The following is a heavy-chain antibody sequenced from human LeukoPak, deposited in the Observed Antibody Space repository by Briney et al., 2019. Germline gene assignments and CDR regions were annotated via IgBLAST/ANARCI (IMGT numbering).Heavy chain of an antibody. D-gene: IGHD6-19*01. V-gene: IGHV3-30*04. CDR2: ISYHGRNE. CDR1: GFTFSTYA. J-gene: IGHJ4*02. CDR3: ARDRFSSVAASYGCHY. Sequence: PGGSLRLSCVASGFTFSTYAMHWVRQAPGKGLEWVAVISYHGRNEYYADSVKGRFTISRDTSKSTLYLQMNSLRPEDTAVYYCARDRFSSVAASYGCHYWGQGTLVTVSS.